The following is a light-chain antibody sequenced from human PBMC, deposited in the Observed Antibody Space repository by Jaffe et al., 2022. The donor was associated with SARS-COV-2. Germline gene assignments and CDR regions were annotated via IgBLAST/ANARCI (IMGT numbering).Light chain of an antibody. CDR2: WAS. J-gene: IGKJ1*01. CDR1: QSVLYSSNNKNY. CDR3: QQYLRPPWA. V-gene: IGKV4-1*01. Sequence: DIVMTQSPDSLAMSLGERATINCKSSQSVLYSSNNKNYLAWYQQKPGQPPKLLIYWASTRESGVPDRFSGSGSGTDFTLTISGLQAEDVALYYCQQYLRPPWAFGQGTKVEI.